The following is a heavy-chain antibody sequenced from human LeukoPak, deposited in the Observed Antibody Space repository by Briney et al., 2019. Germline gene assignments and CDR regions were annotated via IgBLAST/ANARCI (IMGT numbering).Heavy chain of an antibody. CDR2: INPNSGGT. J-gene: IGHJ6*03. CDR3: ARTYYYGSGSTDYYYYYYMDV. Sequence: ASVKVSCKASGYTFTGYYMHWVRQAPGQGLEWMGRINPNSGGTNYAQKFQGRVTMTRDTSISTAYMELSRLRSDDTAVYYCARTYYYGSGSTDYYYYYYMDVWGKGTTATVSS. CDR1: GYTFTGYY. D-gene: IGHD3-10*01. V-gene: IGHV1-2*06.